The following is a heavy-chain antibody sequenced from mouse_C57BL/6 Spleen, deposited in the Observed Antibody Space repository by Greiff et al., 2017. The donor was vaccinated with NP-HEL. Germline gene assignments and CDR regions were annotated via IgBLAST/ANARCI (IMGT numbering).Heavy chain of an antibody. CDR1: GYTFTSYW. CDR2: IDPSDSYT. Sequence: VQLQQPGAELVKPGASVKLSCKASGYTFTSYWMQWVKQRPGQGLEWIGEIDPSDSYTNYNQKFKGKATLTVDTSSSTAYMQLSSLTSEDSAVYYCARGDYYGNLGAMDYWGQGTSVTVSS. D-gene: IGHD2-1*01. V-gene: IGHV1-50*01. CDR3: ARGDYYGNLGAMDY. J-gene: IGHJ4*01.